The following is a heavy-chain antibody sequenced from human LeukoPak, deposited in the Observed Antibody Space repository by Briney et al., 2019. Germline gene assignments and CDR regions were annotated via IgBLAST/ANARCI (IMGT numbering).Heavy chain of an antibody. Sequence: SETLSLTCTVSGGSISNYYWSWIRQPPGKGLEWIGYVSYSGSTNHNPSLNSRVTISVDTSKSQFSLKLSSVTAADTAVYYCARDKTGNNWFDPWGQGTLVTVSS. J-gene: IGHJ5*02. CDR3: ARDKTGNNWFDP. V-gene: IGHV4-59*13. CDR2: VSYSGST. CDR1: GGSISNYY. D-gene: IGHD1-1*01.